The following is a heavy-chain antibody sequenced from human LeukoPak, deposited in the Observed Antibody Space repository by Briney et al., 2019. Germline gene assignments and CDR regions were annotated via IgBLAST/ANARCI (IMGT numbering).Heavy chain of an antibody. V-gene: IGHV3-43D*03. Sequence: HSGGSLRLSCAASGFTLDDYAMHWVRHAPGKGLEWVSLISWDGGGTYYADTVKGRFTISRDNAKNSLSLQMNSLRAEDTAVYYCARDWSSWLPGDFDYWGQGTLVTVSS. J-gene: IGHJ4*02. D-gene: IGHD6-13*01. CDR2: ISWDGGGT. CDR1: GFTLDDYA. CDR3: ARDWSSWLPGDFDY.